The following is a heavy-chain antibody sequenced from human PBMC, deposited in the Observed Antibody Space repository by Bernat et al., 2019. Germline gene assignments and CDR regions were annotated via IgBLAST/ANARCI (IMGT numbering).Heavy chain of an antibody. Sequence: QVQLVQSGAEVKKPGASVRVSCRASGYTFTSYSISWVRQAPGQGLEWMGWISPYNGNIKFAQKVQGRVTMTTETSTSTAYMELRSLRSDDTAVYYCARSWYCSGGSCYGDYWGPGTLVTVS. V-gene: IGHV1-18*01. J-gene: IGHJ4*02. D-gene: IGHD2-15*01. CDR1: GYTFTSYS. CDR2: ISPYNGNI. CDR3: ARSWYCSGGSCYGDY.